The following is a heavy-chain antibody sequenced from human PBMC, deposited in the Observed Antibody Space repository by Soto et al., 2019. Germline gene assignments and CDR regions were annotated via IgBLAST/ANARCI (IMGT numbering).Heavy chain of an antibody. CDR1: GGSFSGYY. Sequence: ETLSLTCAVYGGSFSGYYWSWIRQPPGKGLEWIGEINHSGSTNYNPSLKSRVTISVDTSKNQFSLKLSSVTAADTAVYYCARESGWTEPDYWGQGTLVTVSS. J-gene: IGHJ4*02. CDR2: INHSGST. CDR3: ARESGWTEPDY. V-gene: IGHV4-34*01. D-gene: IGHD6-25*01.